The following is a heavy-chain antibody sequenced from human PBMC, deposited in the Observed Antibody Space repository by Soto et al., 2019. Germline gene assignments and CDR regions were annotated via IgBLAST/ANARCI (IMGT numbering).Heavy chain of an antibody. CDR3: TRHLSDY. Sequence: EVQVVESGGGLVQPGGSLKLSCAASGFTFSASAMHWVRQASGKGLEWVGRIRSKANSYATAYAASVKGRFTISRDDSKNTAYLHMNSLKNEDTAVYYCTRHLSDYWGQGTLVTVSS. CDR1: GFTFSASA. J-gene: IGHJ4*02. V-gene: IGHV3-73*01. CDR2: IRSKANSYAT. D-gene: IGHD3-16*02.